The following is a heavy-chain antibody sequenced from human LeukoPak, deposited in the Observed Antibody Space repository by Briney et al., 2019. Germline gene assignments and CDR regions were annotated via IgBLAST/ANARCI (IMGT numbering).Heavy chain of an antibody. CDR2: FSAYMGDI. V-gene: IGHV1-18*01. Sequence: ASVKVSCKACGYTFTGDVISWVRQAPGPGLEWMGWFSAYMGDINYVQKLQGRVTMTTDTFPSTAYMELWSLRSDDSAVYYCARDQIVVVPGDSSSSDYYYYYGMDVWGQGTTVTVSS. CDR3: ARDQIVVVPGDSSSSDYYYYYGMDV. CDR1: GYTFTGDV. J-gene: IGHJ6*02. D-gene: IGHD2-2*01.